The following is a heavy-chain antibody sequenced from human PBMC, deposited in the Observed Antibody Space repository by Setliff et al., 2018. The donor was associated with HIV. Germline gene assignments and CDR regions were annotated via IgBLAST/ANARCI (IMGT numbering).Heavy chain of an antibody. D-gene: IGHD2-21*01. Sequence: SETLSLTCTVSGDSISSGTYYWGWIRQPPGKGLEYIGTMYYSGSTYYNPSLRSRVTISLDTSKNHISLRLSSVTAADTAVYYCARHVTVVAYFETLAGSFNYWGQGTLVTVSS. CDR3: ARHVTVVAYFETLAGSFNY. CDR1: GDSISSGTYY. CDR2: MYYSGST. J-gene: IGHJ4*02. V-gene: IGHV4-39*01.